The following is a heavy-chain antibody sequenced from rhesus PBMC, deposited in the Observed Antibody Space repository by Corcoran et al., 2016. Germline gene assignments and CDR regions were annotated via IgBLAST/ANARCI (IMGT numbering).Heavy chain of an antibody. J-gene: IGHJ4*01. CDR1: GGSISSSNW. D-gene: IGHD6-25*01. Sequence: QVQLQESGPAVVKPSETLSLTCAVSGGSISSSNWWSWIRQSPGKGLEWIGGIYGSGGRTEYNPSLKSQVTISIDPSKNQFSLKLSSVTAADTAVYYCARHNWGSGIWNYFDYWGQGVLVTVSS. V-gene: IGHV4-93*02. CDR2: IYGSGGRT. CDR3: ARHNWGSGIWNYFDY.